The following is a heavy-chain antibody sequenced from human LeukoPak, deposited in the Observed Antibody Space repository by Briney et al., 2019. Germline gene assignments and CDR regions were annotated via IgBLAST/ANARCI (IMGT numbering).Heavy chain of an antibody. CDR2: NDGGGT. CDR1: GFIFNNYG. D-gene: IGHD3-22*01. V-gene: IGHV3-23*01. Sequence: GGSLRLSCAASGFIFNNYGLIWVRQAPGKGLEWASANDGGGTTYADFVKGRFTISRDNSKNTLFLQMNSLRAEDTALYYCAKGSSGYFADLWGQGTLVTVPS. J-gene: IGHJ5*02. CDR3: AKGSSGYFADL.